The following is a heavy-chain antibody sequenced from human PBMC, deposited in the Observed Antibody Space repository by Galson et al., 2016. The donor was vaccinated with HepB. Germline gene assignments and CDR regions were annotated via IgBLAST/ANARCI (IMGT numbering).Heavy chain of an antibody. D-gene: IGHD5-24*01. CDR3: ARDGDAYNFDY. Sequence: SLRLSCAASGFTFSYAWMSWVRQAPGKGLEWVANINQDGSETYYLDSVKGRFTISRDNAKNSLYLQMNSLRGEDTAVYYCARDGDAYNFDYWGQGTLVTVSS. J-gene: IGHJ4*02. CDR2: INQDGSET. CDR1: GFTFSYAW. V-gene: IGHV3-7*01.